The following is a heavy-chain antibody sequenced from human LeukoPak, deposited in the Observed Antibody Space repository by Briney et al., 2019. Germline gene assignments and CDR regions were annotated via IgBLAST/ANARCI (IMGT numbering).Heavy chain of an antibody. CDR3: AGHFAYSSSSYFDY. V-gene: IGHV4-4*02. J-gene: IGHJ4*02. CDR2: VYYTGST. CDR1: GGSISSGNW. D-gene: IGHD6-6*01. Sequence: SGTLSLTCAVSGGSISSGNWWSWIRQPPGKGLEWIGYVYYTGSTNYNPSLKSRVTMFEDKSKNQFSLRLYSVTVADTAVYYCAGHFAYSSSSYFDYWGQGSLVTVSS.